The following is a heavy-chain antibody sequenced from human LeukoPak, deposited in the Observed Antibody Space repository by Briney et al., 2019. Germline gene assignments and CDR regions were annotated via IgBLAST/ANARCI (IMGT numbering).Heavy chain of an antibody. D-gene: IGHD3-16*01. CDR2: IHYSGNT. CDR1: GGSFSNYY. CDR3: AGDSRLGEE. V-gene: IGHV4-59*01. J-gene: IGHJ4*02. Sequence: SETLSLTSTVSGGSFSNYYWNWIRQPPGKGLEWLGNIHYSGNTHYSPALKSRGTISADTSKNQFSLKLTSVTAADTAVYYCAGDSRLGEEWGQGTLVTVSS.